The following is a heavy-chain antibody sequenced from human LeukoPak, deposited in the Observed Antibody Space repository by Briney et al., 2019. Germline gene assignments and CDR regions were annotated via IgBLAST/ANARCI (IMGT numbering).Heavy chain of an antibody. CDR2: IYHSGST. D-gene: IGHD3-10*01. V-gene: IGHV4-38-2*02. CDR3: ARSYYGSGASYFDY. CDR1: SYSISSGYY. J-gene: IGHJ4*02. Sequence: SGTLSLTCIVSSYSISSGYYWGWIRQPPGKGLEWIGSIYHSGSTYYNPSLKSRVTLSVDTSKNQFSLNLSSVTAADTAVYYCARSYYGSGASYFDYWGQGTLVTVSS.